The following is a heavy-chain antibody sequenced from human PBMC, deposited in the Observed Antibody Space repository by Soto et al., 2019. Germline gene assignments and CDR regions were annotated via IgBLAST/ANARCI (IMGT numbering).Heavy chain of an antibody. CDR1: GGSFSGYY. Sequence: QVQLQQWGAGLLKPSETLSLTCAVYGGSFSGYYWSWIRQPPGKGLEWIGEINHSGRTNYNPSLKSRVTLSVDTSKNQFSLKLSSVTAEDTAVYYCARGPSYYYDSSGYYPYYFDYWGQGTLVTVSS. CDR2: INHSGRT. V-gene: IGHV4-34*01. CDR3: ARGPSYYYDSSGYYPYYFDY. J-gene: IGHJ4*02. D-gene: IGHD3-22*01.